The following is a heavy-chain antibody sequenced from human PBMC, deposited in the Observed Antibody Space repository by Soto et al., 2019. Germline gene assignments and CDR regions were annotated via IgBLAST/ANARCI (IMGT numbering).Heavy chain of an antibody. V-gene: IGHV1-2*02. Sequence: ASVKISCKASGYTFTGYYMHWVRQAPGQGLEWMGWINPNSGGTNYAQKFQGRVTMTRDTSISTAYMELSRLRSDDTAVYYCARDRSSSSWYDANYYYYGMEVWGKGTKVTVSS. D-gene: IGHD6-13*01. CDR3: ARDRSSSSWYDANYYYYGMEV. CDR1: GYTFTGYY. CDR2: INPNSGGT. J-gene: IGHJ6*04.